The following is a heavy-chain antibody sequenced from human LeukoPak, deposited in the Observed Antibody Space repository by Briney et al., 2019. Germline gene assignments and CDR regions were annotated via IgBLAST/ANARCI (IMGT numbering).Heavy chain of an antibody. V-gene: IGHV1-24*01. CDR2: FDPEDGET. J-gene: IGHJ4*02. CDR1: GYTLTELS. CDR3: ATDLSLYDSSGYYPFDY. Sequence: ASVKVSCKVSGYTLTELSMHWVRQAPGKGLEWMGGFDPEDGETIYAQKFQGRVTMTEDTSTDTAYMELSSLRSEDTAVYYCATDLSLYDSSGYYPFDYWGQGTLVTVSS. D-gene: IGHD3-22*01.